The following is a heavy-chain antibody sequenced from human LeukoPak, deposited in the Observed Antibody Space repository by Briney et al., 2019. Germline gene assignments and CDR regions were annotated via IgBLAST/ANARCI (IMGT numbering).Heavy chain of an antibody. CDR3: AKVRRDGYNYFDY. Sequence: PGGSLRLSCAASGFTLSSYGMHWVRQAPGKGLEWVAVISYDGSNKYYADSVKGRFTISRDNSKNTLYLQMNSLRAEDTAVYYCAKVRRDGYNYFDYWGQGTLVTVSS. V-gene: IGHV3-30*18. J-gene: IGHJ4*02. CDR2: ISYDGSNK. D-gene: IGHD5-24*01. CDR1: GFTLSSYG.